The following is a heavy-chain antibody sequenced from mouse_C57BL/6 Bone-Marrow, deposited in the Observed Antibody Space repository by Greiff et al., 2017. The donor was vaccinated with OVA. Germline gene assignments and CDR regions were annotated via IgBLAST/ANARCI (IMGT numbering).Heavy chain of an antibody. CDR1: GYTFTSYW. CDR3: ARAANWERYFDY. D-gene: IGHD4-1*01. CDR2: IDPSDSYT. J-gene: IGHJ2*01. V-gene: IGHV1-69*01. Sequence: QVQLQQPGAELVMPGASVKLSCKASGYTFTSYWMHWVKQRPGQGLEWIGEIDPSDSYTNYNQKFKGKSTLTVDKSSSTAYMQLSSLTSEDSAVYYCARAANWERYFDYWGQGTTLTVSS.